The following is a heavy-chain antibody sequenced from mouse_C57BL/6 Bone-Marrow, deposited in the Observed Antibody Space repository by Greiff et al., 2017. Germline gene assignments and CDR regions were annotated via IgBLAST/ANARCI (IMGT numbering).Heavy chain of an antibody. J-gene: IGHJ1*03. CDR1: GYTFTSYW. CDR3: AIVSTVVATGYFDV. V-gene: IGHV1-50*01. D-gene: IGHD1-1*01. CDR2: IDPSDSYT. Sequence: QVQLQQPGAELVKPGASVKLSCKASGYTFTSYWMQWVKQRPGQGLEWIGEIDPSDSYTNYNQKFKGKATLTVDTSSSTAYMQLSSLTSEDSAVYYCAIVSTVVATGYFDVWGTGTTVTVSS.